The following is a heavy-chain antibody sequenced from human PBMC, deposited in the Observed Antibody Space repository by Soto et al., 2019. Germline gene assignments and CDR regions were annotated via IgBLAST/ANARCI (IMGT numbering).Heavy chain of an antibody. CDR1: GGSISSGGYY. Sequence: QVQLQESGPGLVKPSQTLSLTCTVSGGSISSGGYYWSWIRQHPGKGLEWIGYIYYSGSTYYNPSLKSRVTISVDTSKNQYSLKLSSVTAADTAVYYCARSSTSANYFDYWGQGTLVTVSS. V-gene: IGHV4-31*03. J-gene: IGHJ4*02. CDR2: IYYSGST. CDR3: ARSSTSANYFDY. D-gene: IGHD2-2*01.